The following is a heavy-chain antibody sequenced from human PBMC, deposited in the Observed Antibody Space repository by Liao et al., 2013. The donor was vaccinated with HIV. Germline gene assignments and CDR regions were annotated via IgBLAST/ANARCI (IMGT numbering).Heavy chain of an antibody. CDR1: GGSISSVDYY. Sequence: QLQLQESGPGEVKPLQTLALTCTVSGGSISSVDYYWSWIRQPPGKGLEWIGYIYHTGSTYYNPSLKSRLTISVDTSKNQFSLTLNSVTAADTAVYYCARERGGRRLYYFDSWGQGTLVTVSS. V-gene: IGHV4-30-4*08. CDR2: IYHTGST. J-gene: IGHJ4*02. D-gene: IGHD3-22*01. CDR3: ARERGGRRLYYFDS.